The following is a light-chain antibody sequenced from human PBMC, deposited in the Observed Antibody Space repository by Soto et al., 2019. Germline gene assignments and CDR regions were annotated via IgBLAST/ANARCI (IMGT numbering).Light chain of an antibody. CDR2: DAS. J-gene: IGKJ4*01. CDR3: QQFDDLPLT. V-gene: IGKV1-33*01. CDR1: HDIKKY. Sequence: DIQMTQSPSSLSASVGDRVTITCQASHDIKKYLNWYQQKAHKVPKLLIHDASTLATGVPSRFTGCGSGTDFTLTINSLQPEDVATYYCQQFDDLPLTFGGGTKVDI.